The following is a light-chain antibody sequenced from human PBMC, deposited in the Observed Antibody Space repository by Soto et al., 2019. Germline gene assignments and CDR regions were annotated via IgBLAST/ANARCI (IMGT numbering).Light chain of an antibody. CDR3: AAWDNSLNGHV. Sequence: QSVLAQPPSVSGTPGQRVTISCSGSSXNIGKNTVSWYQKLQGAAQNTPIYNDNQRPSGVPDRFYGSKSRNSAYMAISALKHEDEADYYCAAWDNSLNGHVFGTGTKVTVL. CDR2: NDN. CDR1: SXNIGKNT. J-gene: IGLJ1*01. V-gene: IGLV1-44*01.